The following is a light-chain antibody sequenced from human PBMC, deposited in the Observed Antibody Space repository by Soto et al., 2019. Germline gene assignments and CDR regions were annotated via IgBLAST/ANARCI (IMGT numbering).Light chain of an antibody. CDR2: DAS. J-gene: IGKJ1*01. Sequence: DIQMTQSPSSLSASVGDRVTITCQASQDISNYLNWYQQKPGKAPKLRIYDASNLETGVPSRFSGSGSGTDFTFTISSLQPEDIATYYCQQYDNLLPWTFGQGTKVEIK. CDR1: QDISNY. CDR3: QQYDNLLPWT. V-gene: IGKV1-33*01.